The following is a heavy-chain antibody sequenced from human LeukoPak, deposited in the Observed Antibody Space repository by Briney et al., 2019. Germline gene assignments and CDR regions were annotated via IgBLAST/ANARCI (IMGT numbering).Heavy chain of an antibody. V-gene: IGHV1-8*01. CDR1: GYTFTSYD. CDR2: KNPNSGRT. CDR3: ARGPVSSHGMDV. J-gene: IGHJ6*02. Sequence: ASLRVSCKASGYTFTSYDINWVRQAPGQGLEWMGFKNPNSGRTVFAQKFQGRFTMTTDTSISTAYMELSSLTSEDTAVYYCARGPVSSHGMDVWGQGTTVTVSS.